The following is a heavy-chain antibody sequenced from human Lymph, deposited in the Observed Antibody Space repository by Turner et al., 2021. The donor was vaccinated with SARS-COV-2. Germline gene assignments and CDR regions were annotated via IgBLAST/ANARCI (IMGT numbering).Heavy chain of an antibody. J-gene: IGHJ4*02. Sequence: QVQLQESGPGLVKPSETLSLTCTVSGDSISNYYWSWIRQPPGKGLEWIGYIYYSVSTNYNPSLKGRVTISVDTSKNHFSLKLSSVTAADTAVYYCARGFDYWGQGTLVTVSS. CDR2: IYYSVST. CDR1: GDSISNYY. CDR3: ARGFDY. V-gene: IGHV4-59*01.